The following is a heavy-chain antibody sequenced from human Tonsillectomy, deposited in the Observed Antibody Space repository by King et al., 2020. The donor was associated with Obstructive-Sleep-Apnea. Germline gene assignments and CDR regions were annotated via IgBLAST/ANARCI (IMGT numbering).Heavy chain of an antibody. CDR2: VYYTWST. J-gene: IGHJ4*02. D-gene: IGHD3-22*01. Sequence: QLQESGPGLVKPSETLSLTCTVSGGPISSSSDYWGWIRQTPGKGLEWIGRVYYTWSTHYNPSLKSRITISMDPAQNQFSLTLTSVTAADTAVYYCPRRSSGYYWKRDYFDYWGQGTLATVTS. CDR1: GGPISSSSDY. CDR3: PRRSSGYYWKRDYFDY. V-gene: IGHV4-39*01.